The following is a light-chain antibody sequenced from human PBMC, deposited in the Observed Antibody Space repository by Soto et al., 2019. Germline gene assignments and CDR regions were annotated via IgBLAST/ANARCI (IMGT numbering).Light chain of an antibody. CDR3: SSYAGSNSDV. J-gene: IGLJ1*01. CDR1: SSDVGGYNY. V-gene: IGLV2-8*01. Sequence: QSVLTQPPSASGSPGQSVTISCTGSSSDVGGYNYVSWYQQHPGKAPKLMIYGVSKRPSGVPDRFSGSKSGNTASLTVSGLQAEDEADYYCSSYAGSNSDVFGTGTKLTVL. CDR2: GVS.